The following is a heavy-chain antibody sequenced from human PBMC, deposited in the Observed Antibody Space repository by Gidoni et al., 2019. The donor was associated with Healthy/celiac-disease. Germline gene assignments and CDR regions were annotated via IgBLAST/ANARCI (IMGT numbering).Heavy chain of an antibody. V-gene: IGHV3-23*01. D-gene: IGHD3-10*01. Sequence: EVQLLESGGGLVQPGGSLRLSCAASGFTFSSYAMSWVRQAPGKGLEWVSAISGSGGSTYYADSVKGRFTISRDNSKNTLYLQMNSLRAEDTAVYYCAKPLVMVRGVVGPSGYWGQGTLVTVSS. CDR3: AKPLVMVRGVVGPSGY. CDR2: ISGSGGST. CDR1: GFTFSSYA. J-gene: IGHJ4*02.